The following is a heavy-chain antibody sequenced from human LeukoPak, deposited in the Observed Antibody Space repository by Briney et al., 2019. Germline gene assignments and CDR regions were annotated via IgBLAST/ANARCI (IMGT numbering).Heavy chain of an antibody. V-gene: IGHV3-11*01. J-gene: IGHJ4*02. D-gene: IGHD1-26*01. CDR1: GFTFSDYY. CDR2: ISSSGSTI. Sequence: GGSLRLSCAASGFTFSDYYMSWIRQAPGKGLEWVSYISSSGSTIYYADSVKGRFTISRDNAKNSLYLQMNSLRAEDTAVYYCARGRYSGSYMYYFDYWGQGTLVTVSS. CDR3: ARGRYSGSYMYYFDY.